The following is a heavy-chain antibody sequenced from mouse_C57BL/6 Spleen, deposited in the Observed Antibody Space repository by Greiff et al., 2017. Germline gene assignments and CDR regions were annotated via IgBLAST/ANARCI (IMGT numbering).Heavy chain of an antibody. D-gene: IGHD1-1*01. J-gene: IGHJ2*01. CDR2: ISSGGDYI. V-gene: IGHV5S21*01. Sequence: EVMLVESGEGLVKPGGSLKLSCAASGFTFSSYAMSWVRQTPEKRLEWVAYISSGGDYIYYADTVKGRFTISRANARNTLYLQMSSLKSEDTAMYYCTRGTTVVATDYWGQGTTLTVSS. CDR3: TRGTTVVATDY. CDR1: GFTFSSYA.